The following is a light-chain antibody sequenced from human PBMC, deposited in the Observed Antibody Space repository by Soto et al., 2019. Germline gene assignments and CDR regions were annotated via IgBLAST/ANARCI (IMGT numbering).Light chain of an antibody. J-gene: IGKJ1*01. CDR3: QQYEAVVT. V-gene: IGKV3-20*01. Sequence: EIVLTQSPGTLSLSPGDRATLSCRASQTISSTYLVWYQQKPGQAPRLLIYGASTRATGIPDRFSGSGSGTDFTLTISRLEPEDFAVYYCQQYEAVVTFGQGTKVDIK. CDR2: GAS. CDR1: QTISSTY.